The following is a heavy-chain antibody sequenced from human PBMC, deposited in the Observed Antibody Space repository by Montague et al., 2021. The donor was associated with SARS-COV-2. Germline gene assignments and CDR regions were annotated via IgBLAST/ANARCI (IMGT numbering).Heavy chain of an antibody. CDR3: AHLIRYYDIFTGIPFDY. V-gene: IGHV2-5*01. CDR1: GFSFSTPNVG. Sequence: VKPTQTLTLTCTFSGFSFSTPNVGVGWIRQPPGKALEWLALIYSNDDKRYSPSLQSRLTITKDTSKNQVVLSLTNVDPVDTATYYCAHLIRYYDIFTGIPFDYWGQGTQVTVSS. CDR2: IYSNDDK. J-gene: IGHJ4*02. D-gene: IGHD3-9*01.